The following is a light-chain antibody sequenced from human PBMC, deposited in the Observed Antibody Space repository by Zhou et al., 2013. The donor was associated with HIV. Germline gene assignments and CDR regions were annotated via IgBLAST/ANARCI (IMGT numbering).Light chain of an antibody. CDR3: QQYGRSRPLM. J-gene: IGKJ1*01. CDR1: QSVSSS. V-gene: IGKV3-15*01. Sequence: EIVMTQSPATLSVSPGERATLSCRASQSVSSSLAWYQQKPGQAPRLLIYGASTRATGIPDRFSASASGSDFTLNIARLEPEDYAVYYCQQYGRSRPLMFGQGTKVEVK. CDR2: GAS.